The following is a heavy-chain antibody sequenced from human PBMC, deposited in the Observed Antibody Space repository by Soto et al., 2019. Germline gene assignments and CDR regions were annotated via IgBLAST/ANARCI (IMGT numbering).Heavy chain of an antibody. V-gene: IGHV4-30-4*01. CDR1: GGSISSGDYY. CDR2: IYYSGST. CDR3: ARDQGYYGSGTLDP. D-gene: IGHD3-10*01. J-gene: IGHJ5*02. Sequence: ASETLSLTCTVSGGSISSGDYYWSWIRQPPGKGLEWIGYIYYSGSTYYNPSLKSRVTISVDTSKNQFSLKLSSVTAADTAVYYCARDQGYYGSGTLDPWGQGTLVTVSS.